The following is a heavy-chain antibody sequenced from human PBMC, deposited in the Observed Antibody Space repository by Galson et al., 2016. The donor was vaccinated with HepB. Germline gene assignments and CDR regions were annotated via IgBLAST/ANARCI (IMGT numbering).Heavy chain of an antibody. D-gene: IGHD2-15*01. J-gene: IGHJ4*02. Sequence: SLRLSCAASGFAFSRFAMHWVRQAPGKGLEWVALISYDGSNTYYPDSVKGRFTISRGNSKNTLFLQMDRLRADDTAVYFCARDSGPAWSYLDYWGQGSLVTVSS. CDR2: ISYDGSNT. V-gene: IGHV3-30-3*01. CDR3: ARDSGPAWSYLDY. CDR1: GFAFSRFA.